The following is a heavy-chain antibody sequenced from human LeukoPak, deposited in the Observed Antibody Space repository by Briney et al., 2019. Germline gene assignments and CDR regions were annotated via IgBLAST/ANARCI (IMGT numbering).Heavy chain of an antibody. CDR3: ARGDLIRVDY. CDR1: GGSISSYY. Sequence: TPSETLSLTCTVSGGSISSYYWSWIRQPPGKGLEWIGYIYYSGSTNYNPSLKSRVTISVDTSKNQFSLKLSSVTAADTAVYYCARGDLIRVDYWGQGTLVTVSS. D-gene: IGHD2/OR15-2a*01. CDR2: IYYSGST. V-gene: IGHV4-59*01. J-gene: IGHJ4*02.